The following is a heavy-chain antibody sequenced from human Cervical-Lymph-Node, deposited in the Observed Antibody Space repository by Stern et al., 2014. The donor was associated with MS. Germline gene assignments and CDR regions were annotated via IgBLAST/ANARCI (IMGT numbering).Heavy chain of an antibody. Sequence: EVHLVESGGVVVQPGESLRLSCAASGFTFDGYAMHWVRQAPGKGLEWVSLISWDGGSTYYADSVKGRFTISRDNSKNSLYLRVNSLRAEDTALYYCAKDMGGDGYLEGVDYWGQGTLVTVSS. CDR1: GFTFDGYA. D-gene: IGHD5-24*01. V-gene: IGHV3-43D*03. CDR2: ISWDGGST. CDR3: AKDMGGDGYLEGVDY. J-gene: IGHJ4*02.